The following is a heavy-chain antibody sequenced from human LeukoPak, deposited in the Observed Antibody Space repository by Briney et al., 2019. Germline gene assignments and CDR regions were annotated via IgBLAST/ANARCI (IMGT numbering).Heavy chain of an antibody. CDR1: GYSFTSYW. CDR2: IYPGDSDT. J-gene: IGHJ6*03. CDR3: ARLGAPDNYYMDV. V-gene: IGHV5-51*01. Sequence: GESLKISCKGSGYSFTSYWIGWVRQLPGKGLEWMGIIYPGDSDTRYSPSFQGQVTISADKSISTAYLQWSSLKASDTAMYYCARLGAPDNYYMDVWGKGTTVTVSS.